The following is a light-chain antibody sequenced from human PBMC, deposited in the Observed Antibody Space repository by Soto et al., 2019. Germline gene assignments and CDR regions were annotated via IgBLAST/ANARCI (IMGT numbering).Light chain of an antibody. J-gene: IGKJ1*01. CDR1: QSVNHW. CDR2: DAS. V-gene: IGKV1-5*01. Sequence: IQMTQYPSTLSASIGERVTISCRDSQSVNHWLAWYQLKPGKAPKLLRHDASTLESVIPSRFSGSGSGTEFTITISSLQPDYFATYDIQQYNIYWTFGQGTKVEIK. CDR3: QQYNIYWT.